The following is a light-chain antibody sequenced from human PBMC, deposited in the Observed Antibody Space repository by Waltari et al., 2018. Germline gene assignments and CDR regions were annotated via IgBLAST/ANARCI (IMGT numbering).Light chain of an antibody. CDR1: SGHPNNI. V-gene: IGLV4-69*01. CDR3: QTGGHGTWV. J-gene: IGLJ3*02. Sequence: QLVLTQSPSASAPLGASVKITCTLSSGHPNNITPWHQQHPKKSPRYLMKVNSDGSHNKGDKTPERFSGSSSGAERYLTISSLQSEDEADYYCQTGGHGTWVFGGGTKLTVL. CDR2: VNSDGSH.